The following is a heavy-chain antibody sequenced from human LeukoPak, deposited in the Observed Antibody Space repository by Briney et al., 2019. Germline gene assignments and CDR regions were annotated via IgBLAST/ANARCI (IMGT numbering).Heavy chain of an antibody. J-gene: IGHJ6*02. CDR1: GFTFSSYG. CDR2: IWYDASNK. V-gene: IGHV3-33*01. Sequence: GRSLRLSCAASGFTFSSYGLHWVRQAPGKGLEWVAVIWYDASNKYYADSVKGRFTNSRDNSKSTLYLQMNSLRAEDTAVYYCARDPDDFWSGYYIRPTDYYYGMDVWGQGTTVTVSS. CDR3: ARDPDDFWSGYYIRPTDYYYGMDV. D-gene: IGHD3-3*01.